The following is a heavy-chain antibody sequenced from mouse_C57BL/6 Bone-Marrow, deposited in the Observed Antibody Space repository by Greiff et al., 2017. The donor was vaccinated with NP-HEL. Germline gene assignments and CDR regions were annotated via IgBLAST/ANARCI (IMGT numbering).Heavy chain of an antibody. Sequence: VMLVESGEGLVKPGGSLKLSCAASGFTFSSYAMSWVRQTPEKRLEWVAYISSGGDYIYYADTVKGRFTISRDNARNTLYLQMSSLKSEDTAMYYCTSDGYYVRYGMDYWGQGTSVTVSS. CDR3: TSDGYYVRYGMDY. D-gene: IGHD2-3*01. CDR2: ISSGGDYI. V-gene: IGHV5-9-1*02. CDR1: GFTFSSYA. J-gene: IGHJ4*01.